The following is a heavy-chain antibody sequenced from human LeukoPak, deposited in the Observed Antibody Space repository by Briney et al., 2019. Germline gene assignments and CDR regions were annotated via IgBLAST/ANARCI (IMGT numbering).Heavy chain of an antibody. CDR1: GYTFTSYG. V-gene: IGHV1-18*01. CDR2: ISAYNGNT. J-gene: IGHJ4*02. Sequence: EASVKVSCKASGYTFTSYGISWVRQAAGQGLEWMGWISAYNGNTNYAQKLQGRVTMTTDTSTSTAYMELRSLRSDDTAVYYCATGIVVVTAIRGPLRYWGQGTLVTVS. D-gene: IGHD2-21*02. CDR3: ATGIVVVTAIRGPLRY.